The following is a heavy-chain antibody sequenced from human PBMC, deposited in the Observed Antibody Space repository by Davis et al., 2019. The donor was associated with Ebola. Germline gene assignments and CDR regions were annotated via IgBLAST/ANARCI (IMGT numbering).Heavy chain of an antibody. D-gene: IGHD6-19*01. CDR2: IYYSGST. CDR1: GFTFSSYW. J-gene: IGHJ4*02. CDR3: ARKGLGLYQWLWDY. V-gene: IGHV4-59*12. Sequence: ESLKISCAASGFTFSSYWMSWIRQPPGKGLEWIGYIYYSGSTNYNPSLKSRVTISVDTSKNQFSLKLSSVTAADTAVYYCARKGLGLYQWLWDYWGQGTLVTVSS.